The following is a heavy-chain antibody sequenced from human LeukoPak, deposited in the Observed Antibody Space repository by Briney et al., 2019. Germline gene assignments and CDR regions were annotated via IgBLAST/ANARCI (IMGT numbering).Heavy chain of an antibody. CDR1: GGSISDYY. V-gene: IGHV4-34*01. J-gene: IGHJ4*02. CDR3: ARIGAGYCSGGSCSLNDY. CDR2: IYHSGST. Sequence: SETLSLTCTVSGGSISDYYWNWVRQPPGKGLEWIGEIYHSGSTNYNPSLKSRVTISVDKSKNQFSLKLSSVTAADTAVYYCARIGAGYCSGGSCSLNDYWGQGTLVTVSS. D-gene: IGHD2-15*01.